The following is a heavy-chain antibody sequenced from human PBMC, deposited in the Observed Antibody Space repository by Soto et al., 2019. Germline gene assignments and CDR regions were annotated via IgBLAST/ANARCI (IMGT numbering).Heavy chain of an antibody. CDR3: VRDRGARQLAEVAY. CDR1: GGSISSGGYY. J-gene: IGHJ4*02. Sequence: QVQLQESGPGLVKPSQTLSLTCTVSGGSISSGGYYWSWIRQHPGKGLEWIGYIYYRGRTYYNPSLHSRVTMSVDTSKNQFPLQVRSVTAADTAVYYCVRDRGARQLAEVAYWGKGTLVTVAS. D-gene: IGHD6-6*01. CDR2: IYYRGRT. V-gene: IGHV4-31*03.